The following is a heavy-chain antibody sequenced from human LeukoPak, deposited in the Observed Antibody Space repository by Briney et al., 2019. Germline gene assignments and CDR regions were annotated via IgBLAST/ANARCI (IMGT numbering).Heavy chain of an antibody. CDR3: ARGKAAAGTGYCYMDV. CDR1: GYTFTSYD. D-gene: IGHD6-13*01. Sequence: ASVKVSCKASGYTFTSYDINWVRQATGQGLEWMGWMNPNSGNTGYAQKFQGRVTMTRNTSISTAYMELSSLRSEDTAVYYCARGKAAAGTGYCYMDVWGKGTTVTVSS. J-gene: IGHJ6*03. CDR2: MNPNSGNT. V-gene: IGHV1-8*01.